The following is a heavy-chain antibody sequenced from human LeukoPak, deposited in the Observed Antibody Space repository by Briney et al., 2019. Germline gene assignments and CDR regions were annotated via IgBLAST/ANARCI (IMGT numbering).Heavy chain of an antibody. Sequence: PGGSLRLSCAGSGFRFSTYSIKWVRQAPGKGLEWVSGITGGGGTTYYADSVKGRFTISRDNSKNTLSLQMNSLRADDTAVYYCAKKSPIFGVVIPLFDYWGQGILVTVSS. CDR2: ITGGGGTT. J-gene: IGHJ4*02. D-gene: IGHD3-3*01. CDR1: GFRFSTYS. V-gene: IGHV3-23*01. CDR3: AKKSPIFGVVIPLFDY.